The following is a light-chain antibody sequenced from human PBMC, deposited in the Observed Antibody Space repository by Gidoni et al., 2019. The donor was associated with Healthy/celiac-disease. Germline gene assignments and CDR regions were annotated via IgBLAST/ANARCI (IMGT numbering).Light chain of an antibody. J-gene: IGLJ2*01. CDR3: YSTDSSGNHGGV. Sequence: SYELTQPTSVPVSTGPPARITCSGDALPNKYAYWYQQTSCQAPVRVIYEDNKRPSGIPERFSGSSAGTMATVTISGAQVEEEADYYCYSTDSSGNHGGVFGGGTKLTVL. CDR1: ALPNKY. CDR2: EDN. V-gene: IGLV3-10*01.